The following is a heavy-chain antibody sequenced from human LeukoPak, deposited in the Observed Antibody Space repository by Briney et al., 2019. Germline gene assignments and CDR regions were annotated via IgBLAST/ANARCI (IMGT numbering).Heavy chain of an antibody. V-gene: IGHV3-23*01. J-gene: IGHJ4*02. CDR3: AKSLGDSWRFDY. Sequence: PGGSLRLSCAASGFTFSSYAMSWVRQAPGKGLEWVSAISGSGGSTYYADSVKGRFTISGDNSKNTLYLQMNSLRAEDTAVYYCAKSLGDSWRFDYWGQGTLVTVSS. CDR2: ISGSGGST. D-gene: IGHD3-16*01. CDR1: GFTFSSYA.